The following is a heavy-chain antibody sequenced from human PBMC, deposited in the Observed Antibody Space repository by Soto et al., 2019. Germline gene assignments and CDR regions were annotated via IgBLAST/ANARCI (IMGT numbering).Heavy chain of an antibody. Sequence: QVQLVQSGAEVKQPGSSVRVSCKASGDTFTFYSINWVRQAPGLGLEWMGRINPILSMSNYAQRFQRRVTMTADKSTSTADMELSSLRSEDTAMYYCASSYGSGYRAVDYLGKGALVTVSS. CDR3: ASSYGSGYRAVDY. V-gene: IGHV1-69*02. CDR2: INPILSMS. D-gene: IGHD3-10*01. CDR1: GDTFTFYS. J-gene: IGHJ4*02.